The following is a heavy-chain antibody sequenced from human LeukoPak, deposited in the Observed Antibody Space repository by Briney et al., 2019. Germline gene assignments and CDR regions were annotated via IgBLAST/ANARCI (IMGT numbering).Heavy chain of an antibody. J-gene: IGHJ3*02. CDR1: GGSFSGYY. CDR3: ARGMVANSPDAFDI. D-gene: IGHD4/OR15-4a*01. Sequence: PSETLSLTRAVYGGSFSGYYWSWIRQPPGKGLEWLGEINHSGSTNYNPSLKSRVTISVDMSKKPFSLKLRSVTAADTAVYYCARGMVANSPDAFDIWGQGTMFSVSS. V-gene: IGHV4-34*01. CDR2: INHSGST.